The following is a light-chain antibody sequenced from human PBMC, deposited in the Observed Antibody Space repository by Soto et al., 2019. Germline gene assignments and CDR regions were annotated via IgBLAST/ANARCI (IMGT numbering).Light chain of an antibody. V-gene: IGKV3-20*01. CDR1: QSVSSTS. CDR2: GAS. CDR3: QQYGSAPLT. J-gene: IGKJ4*01. Sequence: ESVLTQSPSTLSLSQGERATLXXRASQSVSSTSLAWDQQKPGQAPRVXIYGASSRATGSPDMFSGSGSGTDFTLTISRLEPEDFAVYYCQQYGSAPLTFGGGTKVDI.